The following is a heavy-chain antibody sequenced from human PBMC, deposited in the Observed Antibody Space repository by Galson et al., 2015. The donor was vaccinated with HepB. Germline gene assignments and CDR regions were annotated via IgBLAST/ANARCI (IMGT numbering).Heavy chain of an antibody. Sequence: SLRLSCAASGFTFSSYGMHWVRQAPGKGLEWVAVIWHDGSNKYYADSVKGRFTISRDNSKNTLYLQMNSLRAEDTAVYYCARAFPDGFDYGGMYFQHWGQGTLVTVSS. CDR3: ARAFPDGFDYGGMYFQH. CDR2: IWHDGSNK. CDR1: GFTFSSYG. V-gene: IGHV3-33*01. J-gene: IGHJ1*01. D-gene: IGHD4-23*01.